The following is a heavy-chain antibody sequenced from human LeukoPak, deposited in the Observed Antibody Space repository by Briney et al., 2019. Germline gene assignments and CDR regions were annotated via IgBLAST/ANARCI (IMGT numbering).Heavy chain of an antibody. D-gene: IGHD6-6*01. V-gene: IGHV1-69*02. Sequence: ASVKVSCKASGGTFSSYTISWVRQAPGQGLEWMGRIIPILGIANYAQKLQGRVTITADKSTSTAYMELSSLRSEDTAVYYCARSRGHLAARPWNYWGQGTLVTVSS. CDR3: ARSRGHLAARPWNY. CDR2: IIPILGIA. J-gene: IGHJ4*02. CDR1: GGTFSSYT.